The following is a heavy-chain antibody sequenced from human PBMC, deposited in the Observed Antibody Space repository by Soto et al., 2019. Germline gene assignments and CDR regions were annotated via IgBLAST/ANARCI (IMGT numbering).Heavy chain of an antibody. J-gene: IGHJ5*02. CDR1: GGSISSGGYY. CDR3: ARDRWDYYGSGSPNNWFDP. V-gene: IGHV4-31*03. Sequence: SETLSLTCTVSGGSISSGGYYWSWIRQHPGKGLEWIGYIYYSGRTYYNPSLKSRVTISVDTSKNQFSLKLSSVTAADTAVYYCARDRWDYYGSGSPNNWFDPWGQGTLVTVSS. D-gene: IGHD3-10*01. CDR2: IYYSGRT.